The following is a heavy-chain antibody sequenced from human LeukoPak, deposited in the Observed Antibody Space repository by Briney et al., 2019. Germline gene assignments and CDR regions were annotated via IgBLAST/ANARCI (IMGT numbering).Heavy chain of an antibody. V-gene: IGHV1-2*02. CDR3: ARDGDCSATSCYAWFNP. J-gene: IGHJ5*02. CDR2: INPNSGGT. D-gene: IGHD2-2*01. Sequence: GASVKVSCRASGYTFTGYYMHWVRQAPGQGLEWMGWINPNSGGTNYAQKFEGRVTMTRDTSITTAYMELSSLRSDDTAVYYCARDGDCSATSCYAWFNPWGQGTLVTVSS. CDR1: GYTFTGYY.